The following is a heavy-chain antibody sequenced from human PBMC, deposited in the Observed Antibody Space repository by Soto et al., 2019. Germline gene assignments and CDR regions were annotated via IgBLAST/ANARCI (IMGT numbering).Heavy chain of an antibody. D-gene: IGHD6-19*01. J-gene: IGHJ5*02. V-gene: IGHV5-51*01. CDR3: ARVFGSGWSGFDP. CDR2: IFPSDSDI. Sequence: GESLKISCKGSGYNFNTNWIGWVCQMPGKGLEWMGVIFPSDSDIRYSPSLQGQVTISADKSISTTYLQWRSLTASDTAMYYCARVFGSGWSGFDPWGQGTLVTVSS. CDR1: GYNFNTNW.